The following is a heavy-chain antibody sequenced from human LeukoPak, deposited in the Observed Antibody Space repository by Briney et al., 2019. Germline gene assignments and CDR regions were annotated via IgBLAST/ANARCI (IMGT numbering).Heavy chain of an antibody. CDR3: ARPRTYSSSWSPFDY. Sequence: GGSLRLSCAASGFTFNSYGMHWVRQAPGKGLEWVALIWYDGSNKYYADSVKGRFTISRDNSKNTLYLQMNGLRAEDTAVYYCARPRTYSSSWSPFDYWGQGTLVTVSS. V-gene: IGHV3-33*01. J-gene: IGHJ4*02. CDR2: IWYDGSNK. D-gene: IGHD6-13*01. CDR1: GFTFNSYG.